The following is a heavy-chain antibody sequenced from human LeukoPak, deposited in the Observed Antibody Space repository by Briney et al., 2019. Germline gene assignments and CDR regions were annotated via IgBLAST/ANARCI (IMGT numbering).Heavy chain of an antibody. V-gene: IGHV4-39*07. CDR2: IYYSGST. D-gene: IGHD3-22*01. CDR1: GGSISSSSYY. J-gene: IGHJ3*02. CDR3: ARPMEQYYYDSSGHNAFDI. Sequence: SETLSLTCTVSGGSISSSSYYWGWIRQPPGKGLEWIGSIYYSGSTYYNPSLKSRVTISVDTSKNQFSLKLSSVTAADTAVYYCARPMEQYYYDSSGHNAFDIWGQGTMVTVSS.